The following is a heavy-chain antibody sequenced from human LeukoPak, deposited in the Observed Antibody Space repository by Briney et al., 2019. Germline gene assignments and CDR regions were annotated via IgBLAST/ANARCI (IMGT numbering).Heavy chain of an antibody. CDR3: ARETAIAARLYYYIDD. CDR2: IYSGGST. V-gene: IGHV3-53*01. CDR1: GFTVSSNY. J-gene: IGHJ6*03. Sequence: GGSLRLSCAASGFTVSSNYMSWVRQAPGKGLEWVSVIYSGGSTYYADSVKGRFTISRDNSKNTLYLQMNSLRAEDTAVYYCARETAIAARLYYYIDDWGKGTTVTVSS. D-gene: IGHD6-6*01.